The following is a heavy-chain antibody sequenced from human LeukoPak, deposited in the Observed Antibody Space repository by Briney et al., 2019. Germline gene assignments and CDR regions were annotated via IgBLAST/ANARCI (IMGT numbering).Heavy chain of an antibody. CDR1: GGSFSGYY. CDR3: ARHVSVAVTNFFDY. CDR2: VYYTGTT. J-gene: IGHJ4*02. V-gene: IGHV4-34*01. D-gene: IGHD6-19*01. Sequence: SETLSLTCVVYGGSFSGYYWSWIRQPPGKGLEWIGGVYYTGTTYSNPSLKSRVTISVDTSKNQFSLRLSSVTAADTAVYYCARHVSVAVTNFFDYWGQGTLVTVSS.